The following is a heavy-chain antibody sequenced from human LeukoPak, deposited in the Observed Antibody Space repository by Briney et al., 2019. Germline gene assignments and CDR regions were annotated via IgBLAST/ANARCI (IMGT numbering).Heavy chain of an antibody. V-gene: IGHV4-59*08. CDR3: ARHSGVDYNFDY. J-gene: IGHJ4*02. D-gene: IGHD4-11*01. CDR1: GGSISSYY. CDR2: IYYSGST. Sequence: PSETLSLTCTVSGGSISSYYWSWIRQPPGKGLEWIGYIYYSGSTNYSPSLKSRVTISVDTSKNQFSLKLSSVTAADTAVYYCARHSGVDYNFDYWGQGTLVTVSS.